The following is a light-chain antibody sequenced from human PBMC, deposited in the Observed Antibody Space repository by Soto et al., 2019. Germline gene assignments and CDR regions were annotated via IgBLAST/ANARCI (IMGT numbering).Light chain of an antibody. CDR3: TSYTSDSTPYV. J-gene: IGLJ1*01. CDR1: NSDVGTYDY. CDR2: EVT. Sequence: QSALTQPASVSGSPGQSITISCTGTNSDVGTYDYVSWYQHHPGKAPKLMLYEVTNRPSGVSNRFSGSKSGNTASLTISGLRAEDEADYHCTSYTSDSTPYVFGTGTKLTVL. V-gene: IGLV2-14*01.